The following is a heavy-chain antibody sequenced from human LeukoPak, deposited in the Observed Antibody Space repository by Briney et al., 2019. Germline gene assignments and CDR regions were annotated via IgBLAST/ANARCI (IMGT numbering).Heavy chain of an antibody. CDR3: ARERGYSGYDRGYYYYYMDV. Sequence: ASETLSLTCTVSGCSISSGYYWGWIRQPPGKGLEWIGSIYHSGSTYYNPSLKSRVTISVDTSKNQFSLKLSSVTAADTAVYYCARERGYSGYDRGYYYYYMDVWGKGTTVTVSS. CDR1: GCSISSGYY. D-gene: IGHD5-12*01. CDR2: IYHSGST. J-gene: IGHJ6*03. V-gene: IGHV4-38-2*02.